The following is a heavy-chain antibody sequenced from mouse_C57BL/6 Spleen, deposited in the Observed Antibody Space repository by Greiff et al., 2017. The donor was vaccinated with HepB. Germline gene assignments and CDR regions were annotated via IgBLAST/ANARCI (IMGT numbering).Heavy chain of an antibody. CDR3: ARRYDYDAMDY. CDR1: GYSITSGYY. D-gene: IGHD2-10*02. J-gene: IGHJ4*01. Sequence: VQLKESGPGLVKPSQSLSLTCSVTGYSITSGYYWNWIRQFPGNKLEWMGYISYDGSNNYNPSLKNRISITRDTSKNQFFLKLNSVTTEDTATYYCARRYDYDAMDYWGQGTSVTVSS. CDR2: ISYDGSN. V-gene: IGHV3-6*01.